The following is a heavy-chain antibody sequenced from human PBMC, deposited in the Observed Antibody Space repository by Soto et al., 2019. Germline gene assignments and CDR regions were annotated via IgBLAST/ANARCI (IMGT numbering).Heavy chain of an antibody. CDR2: ISAYNGNT. V-gene: IGHV1-18*01. Sequence: QVQLVQSGTEVKKPGASVKVSCKASGYTFTNYGIDWVRQAPGQGLEWLGWISAYNGNTNYAQKLQGRVTMTTDTSTSTAYMELRSLRSDETAVYYCARGRDDSRSSSAEYFQRWGQGPLVTVSS. D-gene: IGHD6-6*01. CDR3: ARGRDDSRSSSAEYFQR. CDR1: GYTFTNYG. J-gene: IGHJ1*01.